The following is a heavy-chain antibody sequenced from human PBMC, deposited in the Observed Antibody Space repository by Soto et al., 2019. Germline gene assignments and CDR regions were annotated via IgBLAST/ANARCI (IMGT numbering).Heavy chain of an antibody. J-gene: IGHJ4*02. CDR3: ARVRPGTYSSSSVFDY. V-gene: IGHV4-59*01. CDR2: IYYSGST. D-gene: IGHD6-6*01. Sequence: SKTLSLTCTVSGGSISSYYWSWIRQPPGKGLEWIGYIYYSGSTNYNPSLKSRVTISVYTSKNQFSLKLSSVTAADTAVYYCARVRPGTYSSSSVFDYWGQGTLVTASS. CDR1: GGSISSYY.